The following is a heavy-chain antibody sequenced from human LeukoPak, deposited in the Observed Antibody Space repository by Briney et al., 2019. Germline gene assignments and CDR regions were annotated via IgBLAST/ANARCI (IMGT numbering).Heavy chain of an antibody. V-gene: IGHV3-15*01. CDR1: GFTFSNAW. CDR3: TTDYYGSGSYYLPGY. D-gene: IGHD3-10*01. Sequence: PGGSLRLSCAASGFTFSNAWMSWVRQAPGKGLEWVGRIKSKTDGGTTDYAAPVRGRFTISRDDSKNTLYLQMNSLNTEDTAVYYCTTDYYGSGSYYLPGYWGQGTLVTVSS. CDR2: IKSKTDGGTT. J-gene: IGHJ4*02.